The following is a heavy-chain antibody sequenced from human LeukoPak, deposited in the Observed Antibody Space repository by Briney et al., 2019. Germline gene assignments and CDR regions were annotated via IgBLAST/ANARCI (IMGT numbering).Heavy chain of an antibody. CDR1: GGSISSYY. CDR3: ARTPPSVVPAAKRDYYMDV. Sequence: SETLSLTCTVSGGSISSYYWSWIRQPPGKGLEWIGYIYYSGSTNYNPSLKSRVTISVDTSKNQFSLKLSSVTAADTAVYYCARTPPSVVPAAKRDYYMDVWGKGTTVTVSS. CDR2: IYYSGST. D-gene: IGHD2-2*01. V-gene: IGHV4-59*12. J-gene: IGHJ6*03.